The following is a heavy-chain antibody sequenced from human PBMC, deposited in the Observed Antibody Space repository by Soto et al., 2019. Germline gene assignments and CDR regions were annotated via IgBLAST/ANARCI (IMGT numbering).Heavy chain of an antibody. CDR1: GFTFSSYS. Sequence: GGSLRLSCAASGFTFSSYSMTWVRPAPGKGLKWASAISGSGGSTYYADSVKGRFTISRDNSKNTLYQKMNSLTAEDTAVYYWAKYPRRGRTDPWGQGTLVTVS. D-gene: IGHD1-26*01. V-gene: IGHV3-23*01. CDR2: ISGSGGST. J-gene: IGHJ5*02. CDR3: AKYPRRGRTDP.